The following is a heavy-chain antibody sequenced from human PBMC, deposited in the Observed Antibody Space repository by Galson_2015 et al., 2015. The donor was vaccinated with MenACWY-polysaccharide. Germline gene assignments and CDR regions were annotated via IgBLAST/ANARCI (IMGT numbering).Heavy chain of an antibody. J-gene: IGHJ4*02. Sequence: SLRLSCAASGFTFRSYAMSWVRQAPGKGLEWVSTTSGNGAKTFYTDSVKGRFTISRDNSKNTLYLQMNRLRPEGTAIYYCAKEQWGSNEYWGQGTLVTVSS. V-gene: IGHV3-23*01. D-gene: IGHD6-13*01. CDR3: AKEQWGSNEY. CDR1: GFTFRSYA. CDR2: TSGNGAKT.